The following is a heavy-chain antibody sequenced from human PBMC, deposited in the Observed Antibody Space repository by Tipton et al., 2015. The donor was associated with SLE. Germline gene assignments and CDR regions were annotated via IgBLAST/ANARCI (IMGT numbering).Heavy chain of an antibody. J-gene: IGHJ3*02. CDR2: IYYTGTTT. CDR3: ARSGIAAVPSDAFDI. Sequence: TLSLTCTVSGGSVSSSSKYWAWIRQPPGKGLEWIGSIYYTGTTTYYNSFLKSRVTMSVDPSKNQFSLKLSSVTAADTAVYYCARSGIAAVPSDAFDIWGQGTMVTVSS. CDR1: GGSVSSSSKY. D-gene: IGHD6-13*01. V-gene: IGHV4-39*07.